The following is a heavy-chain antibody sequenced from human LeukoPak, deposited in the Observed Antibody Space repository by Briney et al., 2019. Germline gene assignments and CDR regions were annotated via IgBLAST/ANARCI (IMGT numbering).Heavy chain of an antibody. CDR1: GGSISSYY. CDR3: ARGAYQLDS. Sequence: PSETLSLTCTGSGGSISSYYWNWIRQPPGKGLEWIGYIYYTGSTNYNPSLKSRVTISVDTSNNHFSLKLTSVTAADTAVYYCARGAYQLDSWGQGTLVTVSS. J-gene: IGHJ4*02. CDR2: IYYTGST. V-gene: IGHV4-59*01. D-gene: IGHD2-2*01.